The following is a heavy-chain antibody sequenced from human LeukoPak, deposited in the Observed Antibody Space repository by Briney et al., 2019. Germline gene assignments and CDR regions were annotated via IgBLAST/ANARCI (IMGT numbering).Heavy chain of an antibody. CDR3: ARPPNLGYCSGGSCRNTFDY. CDR1: GGTFSSYA. CDR2: IIPIFGTA. V-gene: IGHV1-69*05. D-gene: IGHD2-15*01. J-gene: IGHJ4*02. Sequence: ASVKVSCKASGGTFSSYAISWVRQAPGQGPEWMGGIIPIFGTANYAQKFQGRVTITTDKSTSTAYMELSSLRSEDTAVYYCARPPNLGYCSGGSCRNTFDYWGQGTLVTVSS.